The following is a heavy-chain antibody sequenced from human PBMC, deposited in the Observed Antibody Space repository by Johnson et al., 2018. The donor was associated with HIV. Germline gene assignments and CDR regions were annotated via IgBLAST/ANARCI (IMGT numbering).Heavy chain of an antibody. Sequence: QVQLVESGGGVVQPGRSLRLSCAASGFTFSSYAMHWVRQAPGKGLEWVSLISWDGGSTYYADSVKGRFTISRDNSDNTMYLQMNSLRDEDTAVYYCARAPHDAFDVWGQGTMVTVSS. CDR3: ARAPHDAFDV. CDR1: GFTFSSYA. V-gene: IGHV3-NL1*01. J-gene: IGHJ3*01. CDR2: ISWDGGST.